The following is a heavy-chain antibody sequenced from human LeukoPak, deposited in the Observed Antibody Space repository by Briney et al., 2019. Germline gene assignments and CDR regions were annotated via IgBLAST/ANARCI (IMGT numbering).Heavy chain of an antibody. J-gene: IGHJ4*02. CDR3: ARYSRDIAVAGPRSHFDD. D-gene: IGHD6-19*01. Sequence: SETRSLTCTVSGGSISSYYWSWIRQPPGKGLEWIGYIYYSGSTNYNPSLKSRVTISVDTSKNQFSLKLSSVTVADTAVYYCARYSRDIAVAGPRSHFDDWGQGTLVTVSS. CDR2: IYYSGST. CDR1: GGSISSYY. V-gene: IGHV4-59*01.